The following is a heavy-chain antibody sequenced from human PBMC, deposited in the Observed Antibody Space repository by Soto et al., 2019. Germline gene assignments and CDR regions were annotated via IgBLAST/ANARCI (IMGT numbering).Heavy chain of an antibody. J-gene: IGHJ4*02. Sequence: PSETLSLTCAVYGGSFSGYYWTWIRQPPGKGLEWIGEINHSGSTNCNPSLKSRVTISVDTSKNQFSLKLSSVTAADTAVYYCGRASNKRGYSYGPDYWGQGTLVTVSS. CDR2: INHSGST. CDR3: GRASNKRGYSYGPDY. CDR1: GGSFSGYY. D-gene: IGHD5-18*01. V-gene: IGHV4-34*01.